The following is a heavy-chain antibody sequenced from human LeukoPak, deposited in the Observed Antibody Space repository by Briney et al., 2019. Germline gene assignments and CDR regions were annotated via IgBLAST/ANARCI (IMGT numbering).Heavy chain of an antibody. CDR3: AREQSITVAGTDY. Sequence: ASVKVSCKASGYTFTGYYIHWVRQAPGQGLEWMGRINPHTGGTSYTQKFQGRVTMIRDTSISTAYMELSGLRSDDTAVYYCAREQSITVAGTDYWGQGTLVTVSS. V-gene: IGHV1-2*06. D-gene: IGHD6-19*01. J-gene: IGHJ4*02. CDR1: GYTFTGYY. CDR2: INPHTGGT.